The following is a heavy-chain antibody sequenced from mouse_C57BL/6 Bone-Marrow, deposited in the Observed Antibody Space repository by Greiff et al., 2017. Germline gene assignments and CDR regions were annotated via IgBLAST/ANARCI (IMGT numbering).Heavy chain of an antibody. J-gene: IGHJ4*01. CDR1: GYSITSGYY. Sequence: EVKLMESGPGLVKPSQSLSLTCSVTGYSITSGYYWNWIRQFPGNKLEWMGYISYDGSNNYNPSLKNRISITRDTSKNQFFLKLNSVTTEDTATYYGARCDGYSHYYAMDYWGQGTSVTVSS. CDR2: ISYDGSN. CDR3: ARCDGYSHYYAMDY. D-gene: IGHD2-3*01. V-gene: IGHV3-6*01.